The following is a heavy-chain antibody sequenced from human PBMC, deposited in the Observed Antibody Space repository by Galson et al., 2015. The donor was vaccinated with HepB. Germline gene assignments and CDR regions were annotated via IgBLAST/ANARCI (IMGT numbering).Heavy chain of an antibody. Sequence: SLRLSCAASGFTFSSYGMHWVRQAPGKGLEWVAVIWYDGSNKYYADSVKGRFTISRDNSKNTLYLQMNSLRAEDTAVYYCARDDPYCSSTSCYYDMDVWGKGTTVTVSS. J-gene: IGHJ6*03. CDR1: GFTFSSYG. CDR3: ARDDPYCSSTSCYYDMDV. V-gene: IGHV3-33*01. CDR2: IWYDGSNK. D-gene: IGHD2-2*01.